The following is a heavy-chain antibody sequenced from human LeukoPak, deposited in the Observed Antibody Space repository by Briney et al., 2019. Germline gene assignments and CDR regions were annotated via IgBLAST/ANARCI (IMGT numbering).Heavy chain of an antibody. J-gene: IGHJ3*02. D-gene: IGHD3-16*01. V-gene: IGHV4-34*01. CDR1: GGSFSGYY. CDR3: ARLGLSAVSDAFDI. Sequence: SETLSLTCAVYGGSFSGYYWSWIRQPPGKGLEWIGEINHSGSTNYNPSLKSRVTISVDTSKNQFSLKLSSVTAADTAVYYCARLGLSAVSDAFDIWGRGTMVTVSS. CDR2: INHSGST.